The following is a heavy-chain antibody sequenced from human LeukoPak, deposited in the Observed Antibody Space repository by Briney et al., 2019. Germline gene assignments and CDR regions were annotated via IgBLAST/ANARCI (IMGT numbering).Heavy chain of an antibody. CDR1: GFSFSDYY. D-gene: IGHD3-3*01. J-gene: IGHJ3*02. CDR3: ARSFYDFLNGPYEEAFDM. V-gene: IGHV3-11*03. CDR2: ISSSATYT. Sequence: GGSLRLSCAASGFSFSDYYMNWIRQAPGKGLEWVSYISSSATYTDYAESVKGRFTVSRDNAKNSLYLQMNSLRAEDTAVYYCARSFYDFLNGPYEEAFDMWGQGTMVTASS.